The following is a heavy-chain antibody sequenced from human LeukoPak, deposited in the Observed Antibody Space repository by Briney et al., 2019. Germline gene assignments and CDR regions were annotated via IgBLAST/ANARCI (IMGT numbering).Heavy chain of an antibody. V-gene: IGHV3-43D*03. CDR2: ISWDGGST. J-gene: IGHJ4*02. CDR1: GLTFDDYA. CDR3: AKDWRVDSGSYGPLDY. D-gene: IGHD1-26*01. Sequence: RAGGSLRLSCAASGLTFDDYAMHWVRQAPGKGLEWVSLISWDGGSTYYADSVKGRFTISRDNSKNSLYLQMNSLRAEDTALYYCAKDWRVDSGSYGPLDYWGQGTLVTVSS.